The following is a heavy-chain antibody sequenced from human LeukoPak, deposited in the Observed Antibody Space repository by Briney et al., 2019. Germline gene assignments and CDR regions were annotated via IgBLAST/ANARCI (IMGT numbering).Heavy chain of an antibody. CDR2: IIPIFGTA. V-gene: IGHV1-69*13. CDR3: ARGTLNDYGESYFDY. J-gene: IGHJ4*02. CDR1: GGTFSSYA. Sequence: SVKVSCKASGGTFSSYAISWVRQAPGQGLEWMGWIIPIFGTANYAQKFQGRVTITADESTSTAYMELSSLRSEDTAVYYCARGTLNDYGESYFDYWGQGTLVTVSS. D-gene: IGHD4-17*01.